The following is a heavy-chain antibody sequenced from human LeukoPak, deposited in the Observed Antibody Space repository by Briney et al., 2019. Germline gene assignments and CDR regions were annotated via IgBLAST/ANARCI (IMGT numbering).Heavy chain of an antibody. CDR3: VKRAPVPGEQMFYFDY. CDR1: GFTFSNYP. D-gene: IGHD6-19*01. Sequence: GGSLRLSCEASGFTFSNYPMSWVRQSPGKGLEWVSSIGARNGATFFADSVKGRFTISRDNSKNTLYLQMNGLRAEDTAVYYRVKRAPVPGEQMFYFDYWGQGLLVTVSS. J-gene: IGHJ4*02. V-gene: IGHV3-23*01. CDR2: IGARNGAT.